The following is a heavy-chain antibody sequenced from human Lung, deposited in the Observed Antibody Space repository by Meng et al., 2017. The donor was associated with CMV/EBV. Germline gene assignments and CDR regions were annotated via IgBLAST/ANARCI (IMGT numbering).Heavy chain of an antibody. D-gene: IGHD2-2*01. CDR1: GGTFSSYA. CDR3: ASLGYCSSTSCPFYYYYGMDV. J-gene: IGHJ6*02. Sequence: SVKVSXKASGGTFSSYAISWVRQAPGQGLEWMGGIIPILGIANYAQKFQGRVTITADKSTSTAYMELSSLRSEDTAVYYCASLGYCSSTSCPFYYYYGMDVWGQGXTGTVSS. CDR2: IIPILGIA. V-gene: IGHV1-69*10.